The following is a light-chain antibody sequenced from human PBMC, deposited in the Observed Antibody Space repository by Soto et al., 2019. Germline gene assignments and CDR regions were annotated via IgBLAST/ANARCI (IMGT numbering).Light chain of an antibody. CDR1: SSDVGAYNF. CDR2: NVY. CDR3: SSYRRSDTLV. J-gene: IGLJ1*01. V-gene: IGLV2-14*03. Sequence: QSALTQPASVSGSPGQSITISCTGTSSDVGAYNFVSWHQQHPGKAPKLMIYNVYDRPSGVSHRFSGSKSGNTASLTISGLHPDDEADYYCSSYRRSDTLVFGTGTKLTVL.